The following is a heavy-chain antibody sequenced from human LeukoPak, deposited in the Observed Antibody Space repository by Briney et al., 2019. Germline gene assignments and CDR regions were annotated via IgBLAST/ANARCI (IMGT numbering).Heavy chain of an antibody. CDR2: ISGSGGST. CDR3: AKVKTRTVDY. CDR1: GFTFSSYG. D-gene: IGHD3/OR15-3a*01. J-gene: IGHJ4*02. Sequence: GGSLRLSCAASGFTFSSYGMSWVRQAPGKGLEWVSAISGSGGSTYYVDSVKGRFTISRDNSKNTLYLQMNSLRAEDTAVYYCAKVKTRTVDYWGQGTLVTVSS. V-gene: IGHV3-23*01.